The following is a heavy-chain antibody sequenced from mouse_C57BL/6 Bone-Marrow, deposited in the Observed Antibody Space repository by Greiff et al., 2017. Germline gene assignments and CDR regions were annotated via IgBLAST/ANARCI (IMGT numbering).Heavy chain of an antibody. V-gene: IGHV1-7*01. CDR1: GYTFTSYW. Sequence: VQLQQSGAELAKPGASVKLSCKASGYTFTSYWMHWVKQRPGQGLEWIGYINPSSGYTKYNQKFKDKDTLTADKSSSTAYMQLSSLTYEDSAVYYCARGRALYAMDYWGQGTSVTVSS. J-gene: IGHJ4*01. CDR2: INPSSGYT. D-gene: IGHD3-1*01. CDR3: ARGRALYAMDY.